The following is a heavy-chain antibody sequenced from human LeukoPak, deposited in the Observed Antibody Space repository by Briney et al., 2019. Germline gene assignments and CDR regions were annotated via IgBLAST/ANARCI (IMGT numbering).Heavy chain of an antibody. Sequence: ETSETLSLTCTVSGGSISSSSYYWGWIRQSPGKGLEWIGSIYYSGSTYYNPSLKSRVTISVDTSKNQFSLRLSSVTAADTAVYYCARVRLGGIYYFDYWGQGTLVTVSS. D-gene: IGHD3-10*01. J-gene: IGHJ4*02. V-gene: IGHV4-39*07. CDR3: ARVRLGGIYYFDY. CDR2: IYYSGST. CDR1: GGSISSSSYY.